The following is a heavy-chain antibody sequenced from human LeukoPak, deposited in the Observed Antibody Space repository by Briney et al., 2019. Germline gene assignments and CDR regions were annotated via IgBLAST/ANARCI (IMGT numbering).Heavy chain of an antibody. CDR3: ARGPYYSIWIDP. CDR2: TNPNSGNT. CDR1: GYTFTSYD. Sequence: ASVKVSCKASGYTFTSYDINWVRQATGQGLEWMGWTNPNSGNTGYAQKFQGRVTMTRNTSISTAYMELSSLRSEDTAVYYCARGPYYSIWIDPWGQGTLVTVSS. J-gene: IGHJ5*02. D-gene: IGHD3-10*01. V-gene: IGHV1-8*01.